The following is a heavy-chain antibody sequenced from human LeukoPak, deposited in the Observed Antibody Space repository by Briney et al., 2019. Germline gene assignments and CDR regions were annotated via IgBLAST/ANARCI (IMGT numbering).Heavy chain of an antibody. V-gene: IGHV4-4*07. Sequence: TSETLSLTCTVSSGAISNYYWSWIRQPPGKGLEWIGRIYASVNTIYNPSLKSRVTMSVDTSKNQFSLKLSSVTAADTAVYYCARGYCSGGSCYSSPGVWGKGATVTVSS. CDR3: ARGYCSGGSCYSSPGV. D-gene: IGHD2-15*01. CDR2: IYASVNT. J-gene: IGHJ6*04. CDR1: SGAISNYY.